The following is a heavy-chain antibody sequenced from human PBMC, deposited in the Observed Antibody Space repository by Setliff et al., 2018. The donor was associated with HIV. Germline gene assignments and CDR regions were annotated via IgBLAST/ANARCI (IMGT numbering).Heavy chain of an antibody. CDR3: ARVGSGHYGGRVLDF. D-gene: IGHD3-10*01. Sequence: KPSETLSLTCTVSGGSISSGNYYWSWIRQHPGKGLEWIGYIYYSGSTYYNPSLRSRISISSDTSKNQVSLKLTSVTAADTAVYHCARVGSGHYGGRVLDFWGQGTLGTVS. CDR2: IYYSGST. J-gene: IGHJ4*02. CDR1: GGSISSGNYY. V-gene: IGHV4-31*03.